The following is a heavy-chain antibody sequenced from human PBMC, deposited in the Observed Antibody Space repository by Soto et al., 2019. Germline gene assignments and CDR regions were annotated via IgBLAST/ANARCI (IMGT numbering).Heavy chain of an antibody. V-gene: IGHV3-30*18. Sequence: QVQLVESGGGVVQPGRSLRLSCAASGFTFSSYGMHWVGRAPAKGLGGGAVISYDGSNKYYADSVKGRFTISRDNSKNTLYLQMNSLRAEDTAVYYCANGGYDYVWGTSLLDVWGQGTTVTVSS. D-gene: IGHD3-16*01. CDR2: ISYDGSNK. CDR3: ANGGYDYVWGTSLLDV. J-gene: IGHJ6*02. CDR1: GFTFSSYG.